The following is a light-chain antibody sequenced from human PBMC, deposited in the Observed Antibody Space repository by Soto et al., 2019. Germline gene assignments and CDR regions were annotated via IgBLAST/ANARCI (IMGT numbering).Light chain of an antibody. J-gene: IGLJ1*01. CDR2: DVS. CDR1: SSDVGGYNF. V-gene: IGLV2-14*03. CDR3: SSYTTSNTRQIV. Sequence: QSVLTQPASVSGSPGQSIAISCTGSSSDVGGYNFVSWYQQHSGKAPKLMISDVSNRPSGVSDRFSGSKSGNTASLTISGLQPEDEADYYCSSYTTSNTRQIVFGTGTKVTVL.